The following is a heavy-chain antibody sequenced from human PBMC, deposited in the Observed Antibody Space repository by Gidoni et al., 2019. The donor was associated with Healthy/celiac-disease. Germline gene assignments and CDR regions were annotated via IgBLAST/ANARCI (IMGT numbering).Heavy chain of an antibody. J-gene: IGHJ4*02. CDR3: ARDGGIAADF. V-gene: IGHV1-46*01. D-gene: IGHD6-13*01. Sequence: QVQLVQFGAEVKKPGASVKVSCTPSGYTFTSYYINWVRQAPGQGLVWMGIITPSCGSTSYAQKFQGRVTMTRDTSTSTVYMELSSLRSEDTAVYYCARDGGIAADFWGQGTLVTVSS. CDR2: ITPSCGST. CDR1: GYTFTSYY.